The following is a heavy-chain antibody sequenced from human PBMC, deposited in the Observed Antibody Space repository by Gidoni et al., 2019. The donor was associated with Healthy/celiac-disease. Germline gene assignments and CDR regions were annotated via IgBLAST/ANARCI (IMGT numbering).Heavy chain of an antibody. CDR3: ASLSLYCGGDCYPDLFDY. D-gene: IGHD2-21*02. J-gene: IGHJ4*02. V-gene: IGHV4-39*01. CDR1: GGSISSSSYY. Sequence: QLQLQESGPGLVKPSETLSLTCTVSGGSISSSSYYWGWLRQPPGKGLEWIGSIYYSGSTYYNPSLKSRVTISVDTSKNQFSLKLSSVTAADTAVYYCASLSLYCGGDCYPDLFDYWGQGTLVTVSS. CDR2: IYYSGST.